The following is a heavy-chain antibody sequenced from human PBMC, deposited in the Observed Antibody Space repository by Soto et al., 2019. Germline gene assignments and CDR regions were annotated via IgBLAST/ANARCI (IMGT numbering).Heavy chain of an antibody. Sequence: ASVKVSCKASRYTFISYDINWVRQATGQGLEWMGWMNPNSGNTGYAQKFQGRVTMTRNTSISTAYMELSSLRSEDTAVYYCARTLTMVRGVPYYYYGMDVWGQGTTVTVSS. D-gene: IGHD3-10*01. CDR2: MNPNSGNT. CDR1: RYTFISYD. CDR3: ARTLTMVRGVPYYYYGMDV. J-gene: IGHJ6*02. V-gene: IGHV1-8*01.